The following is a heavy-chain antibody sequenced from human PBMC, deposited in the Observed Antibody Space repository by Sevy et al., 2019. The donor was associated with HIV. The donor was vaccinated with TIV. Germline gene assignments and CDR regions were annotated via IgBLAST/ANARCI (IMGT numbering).Heavy chain of an antibody. CDR1: GGSISSSSYY. CDR3: ASWGDYYDSSGFGDY. Sequence: SETLSLTCTVSGGSISSSSYYWGWIRQPPGKGLEWIGSIYYSGSTYYNPSLKSRVTISVDTSKNQFSLKLSSVTAADTAVYYCASWGDYYDSSGFGDYWGQGTLVTVSS. D-gene: IGHD3-22*01. J-gene: IGHJ4*02. CDR2: IYYSGST. V-gene: IGHV4-39*01.